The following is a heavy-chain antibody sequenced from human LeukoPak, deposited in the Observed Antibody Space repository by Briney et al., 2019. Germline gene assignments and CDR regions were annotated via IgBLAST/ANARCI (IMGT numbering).Heavy chain of an antibody. D-gene: IGHD3-10*01. Sequence: SETLSLTCTVSGYSISNGYYWGWIRQPPGKGLEWIGNIYHSGSTYYNPSLKSRVTISVDVSKNQFSLKLSSVTAADTAIYYCARATSYGSGNYIRAFDIWGQGTMVTVSS. V-gene: IGHV4-38-2*02. CDR2: IYHSGST. CDR1: GYSISNGYY. J-gene: IGHJ3*02. CDR3: ARATSYGSGNYIRAFDI.